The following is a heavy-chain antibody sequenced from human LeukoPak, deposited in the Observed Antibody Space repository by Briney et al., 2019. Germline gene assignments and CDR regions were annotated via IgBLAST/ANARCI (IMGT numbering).Heavy chain of an antibody. J-gene: IGHJ4*02. D-gene: IGHD6-13*01. CDR1: GFTFSSYR. Sequence: PGGSLRLSCAASGFTFSSYRMSWVRQAPGKGLEWVANIKQDGSEKHYVDSVKGRFTISRDNAKNSLYLQMNSLRAEDTAVYYCAVQRTLWQQVLDHWGQGTLVTVSS. V-gene: IGHV3-7*03. CDR3: AVQRTLWQQVLDH. CDR2: IKQDGSEK.